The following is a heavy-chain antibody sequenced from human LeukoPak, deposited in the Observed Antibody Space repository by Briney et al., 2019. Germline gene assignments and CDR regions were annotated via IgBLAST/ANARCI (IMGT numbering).Heavy chain of an antibody. V-gene: IGHV4-61*01. CDR1: GGSISSSSYY. Sequence: SETLSLTCTVSGGSISSSSYYWSWIRQPPGKGLEWIGYIYYSGTTNYNPSLKSRVTISVDTSKDQFSLKLNSVTAADTAVYYCARDGEITMIVEDWGQGTLVTVSS. J-gene: IGHJ4*02. D-gene: IGHD3-22*01. CDR2: IYYSGTT. CDR3: ARDGEITMIVED.